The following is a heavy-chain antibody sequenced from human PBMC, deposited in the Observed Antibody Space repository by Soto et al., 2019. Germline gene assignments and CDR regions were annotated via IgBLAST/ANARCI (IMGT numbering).Heavy chain of an antibody. CDR1: GFTFPSYG. CDR2: ISGSAGST. J-gene: IGHJ5*02. D-gene: IGHD3-3*01. CDR3: ANDSLLIYDCESRNGNWFDP. V-gene: IGHV3-23*01. Sequence: EVQLLESGGGLVQPGASLRLSCAASGFTFPSYGMTWVRQAPGKGLEWVSSISGSAGSTYYADFVKGRFTISRDNSKNRENLQMNSLRAEDTAVYYCANDSLLIYDCESRNGNWFDPWGQRTLVNVSS.